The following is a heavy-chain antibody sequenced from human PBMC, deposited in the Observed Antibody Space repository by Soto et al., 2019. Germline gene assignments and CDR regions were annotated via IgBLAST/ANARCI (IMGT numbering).Heavy chain of an antibody. D-gene: IGHD2-21*01. CDR3: ARVFAGSFDY. CDR1: GGSLSSVGYY. J-gene: IGHJ4*02. Sequence: SETLSLACSFSGGSLSSVGYYWSCLRQLPGKGLEWIGYIYYTGKTYYNPALKSRLAMSVDTSKNQFSLKLSSVTAADSALYYCARVFAGSFDYWGQGTLVTVSS. V-gene: IGHV4-31*03. CDR2: IYYTGKT.